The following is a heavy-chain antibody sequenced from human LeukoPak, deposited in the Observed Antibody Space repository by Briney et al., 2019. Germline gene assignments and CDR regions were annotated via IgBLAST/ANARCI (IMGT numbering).Heavy chain of an antibody. D-gene: IGHD3-22*01. J-gene: IGHJ3*02. CDR2: FDPEADET. CDR1: GSTLTKLS. Sequence: ASVKVSCKVFGSTLTKLSMHWVRQAPGKGLEWMGGFDPEADETVYAQNFHGRVTVTGDTSSDTTYMELSSLRSEDTAVYYCATAAEIYYYDTGGIWGQGTMVTVSS. CDR3: ATAAEIYYYDTGGI. V-gene: IGHV1-24*01.